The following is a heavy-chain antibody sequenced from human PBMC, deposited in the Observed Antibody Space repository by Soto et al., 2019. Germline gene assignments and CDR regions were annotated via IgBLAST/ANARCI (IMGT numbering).Heavy chain of an antibody. CDR3: ATNDIYDFWSGYYPINY. CDR1: GGSISSSSYY. CDR2: IYYSGST. D-gene: IGHD3-3*01. V-gene: IGHV4-39*01. Sequence: SETLSLTCTVSGGSISSSSYYWGWIRQPPGKGLEWIGSIYYSGSTYYNPSLRSRVTISVDTSKNQFSLKLSSVTAADTAVYYCATNDIYDFWSGYYPINYWGQGTLVTVSS. J-gene: IGHJ4*02.